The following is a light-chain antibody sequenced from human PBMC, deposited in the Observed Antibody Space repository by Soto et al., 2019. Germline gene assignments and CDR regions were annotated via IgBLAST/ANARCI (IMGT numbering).Light chain of an antibody. CDR2: DAS. V-gene: IGKV3-20*01. Sequence: EIVLTQSPGTLSLSPGERATLSCRASQSVSSNYLAWYQQKPGQAPSLVIYDASSRASGIPDRFSGSGSGTDFTLTIRRLEPEDLAVYYCQQYSSSPLTFGGGTKVEIK. J-gene: IGKJ4*01. CDR1: QSVSSNY. CDR3: QQYSSSPLT.